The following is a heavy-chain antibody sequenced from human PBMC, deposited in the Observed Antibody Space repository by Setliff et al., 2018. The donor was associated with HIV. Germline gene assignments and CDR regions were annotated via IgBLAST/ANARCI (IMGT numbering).Heavy chain of an antibody. J-gene: IGHJ6*03. CDR1: GDSISNANFY. CDR2: VYYSGST. V-gene: IGHV4-31*03. Sequence: PSETLSLTCTVSGDSISNANFYWTWIRQHPGKGLEWIGYVYYSGSTYYNPSLKSRITISVDASKNQFSLKVSSVTAADTAVYYCARMYSNYGRYYYYYMDVWGKGITVTVSS. CDR3: ARMYSNYGRYYYYYMDV. D-gene: IGHD4-4*01.